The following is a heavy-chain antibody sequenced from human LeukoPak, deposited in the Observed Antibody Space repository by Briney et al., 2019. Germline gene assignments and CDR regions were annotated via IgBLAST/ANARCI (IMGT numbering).Heavy chain of an antibody. Sequence: GGSLRLSCAASGFTLSSYSMRWVRQAPGKGLEWVSPISCGGGSTYYADSVKGRFTISRDNSKNTLYLQMNSLKTEDTAVYYCTTGQDQGVAVAGTGGFDYWGQGTLVTVSS. CDR3: TTGQDQGVAVAGTGGFDY. D-gene: IGHD6-19*01. V-gene: IGHV3-23*01. CDR2: ISCGGGST. CDR1: GFTLSSYS. J-gene: IGHJ4*02.